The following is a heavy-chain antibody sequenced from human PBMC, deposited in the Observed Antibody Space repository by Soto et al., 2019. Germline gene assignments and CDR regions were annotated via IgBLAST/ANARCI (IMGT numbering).Heavy chain of an antibody. Sequence: QVHLVQSGAEVKKPGASVKVSCKASGYTFTDYDINWVRPATGQTLEWLGWMNPSNGHTGYAQKFQGRLTMTRDTSIGPAYMELSSLRSEDTAVYYCARNLARTGDFDYWGQGTLVTVSS. CDR2: MNPSNGHT. CDR1: GYTFTDYD. J-gene: IGHJ4*02. CDR3: ARNLARTGDFDY. V-gene: IGHV1-8*01. D-gene: IGHD1-1*01.